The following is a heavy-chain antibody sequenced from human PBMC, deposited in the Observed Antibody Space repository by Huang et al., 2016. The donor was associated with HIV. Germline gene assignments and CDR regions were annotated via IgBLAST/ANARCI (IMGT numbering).Heavy chain of an antibody. J-gene: IGHJ4*02. CDR3: VREGLRSTFTSSWYYFDS. V-gene: IGHV3-30*03. CDR2: VSLDGSNR. D-gene: IGHD3-16*01. CDR1: GFTFTQYG. Sequence: QVHLAESGGGVVRPGNSLRLSCSASGFTFTQYGMHWVRRAPGKGLEGVAGVSLDGSNRFDRDSVKGRFIISRDNSKNMLYLQMSSLRIEDTAVYYCVREGLRSTFTSSWYYFDSWGQGTLVTVSS.